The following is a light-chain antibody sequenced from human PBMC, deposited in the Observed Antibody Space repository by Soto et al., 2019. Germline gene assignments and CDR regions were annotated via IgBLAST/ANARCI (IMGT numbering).Light chain of an antibody. J-gene: IGKJ1*01. CDR3: QQYGSSPGT. V-gene: IGKV3-20*01. CDR2: GAS. CDR1: QSVSSSY. Sequence: EIGLTQSPGTLSLSPGERATLSCRASQSVSSSYLAWYQQKPGQAPKLLIFGASIRATDIPDRFSGSGSGTDFTLTISRLEPEDFAVYYCQQYGSSPGTFGQGTKVEI.